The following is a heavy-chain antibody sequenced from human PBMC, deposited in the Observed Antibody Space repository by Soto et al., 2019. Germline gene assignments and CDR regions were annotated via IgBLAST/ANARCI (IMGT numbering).Heavy chain of an antibody. D-gene: IGHD3-10*01. CDR1: AGSTSSGDYF. V-gene: IGHV4-30-4*01. J-gene: IGHJ6*04. CDR3: AIGTYGSGSHPYGMDV. CDR2: IYYSGST. Sequence: SEALSVTYTVSAGSTSSGDYFWCWLRQPPEKGLEWIGYIYYSGSTYYNPSLKSRVTISVDTSKNQFSLKLSSVTAADTAVYYCAIGTYGSGSHPYGMDVWGTGTTV.